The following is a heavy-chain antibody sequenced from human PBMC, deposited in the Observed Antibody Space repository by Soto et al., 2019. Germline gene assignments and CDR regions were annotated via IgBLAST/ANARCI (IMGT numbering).Heavy chain of an antibody. V-gene: IGHV4-39*07. CDR1: GGTSDDVSCY. CDR3: ARGVSYRWVY. D-gene: IGHD3-16*02. CDR2: VHHSGTT. J-gene: IGHJ1*01. Sequence: PSQTMPLPCTVSGGTSDDVSCYWLCIRQHPGKGLEWIGEVHHSGTTNYIQSLTSRLTMSVDKSGNQVSLELTSVAAADTAVYYGARGVSYRWVYWRKRTPVTVSS.